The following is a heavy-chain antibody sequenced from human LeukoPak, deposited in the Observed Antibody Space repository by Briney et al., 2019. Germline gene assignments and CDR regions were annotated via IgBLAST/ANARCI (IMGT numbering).Heavy chain of an antibody. CDR2: INPSGGST. D-gene: IGHD2-2*01. CDR3: ARGRRYCSSTSCYPPPAFYYGMDV. J-gene: IGHJ6*02. CDR1: GYTFTSYY. V-gene: IGHV1-46*01. Sequence: ASVKVSCKASGYTFTSYYMHWVRQAPGQGLEWMGVINPSGGSTSYAQKFQGRVTMTRDTSTSTVYMELSSLRSEDTAVYYCARGRRYCSSTSCYPPPAFYYGMDVWGQGTTVTVSS.